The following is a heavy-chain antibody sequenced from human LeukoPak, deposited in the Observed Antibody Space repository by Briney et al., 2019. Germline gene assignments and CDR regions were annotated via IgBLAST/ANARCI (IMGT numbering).Heavy chain of an antibody. V-gene: IGHV1-46*01. D-gene: IGHD3-3*01. CDR1: GYTFTSYY. J-gene: IGHJ4*02. CDR2: INPSGGST. Sequence: GASVKVSCKASGYTFTSYYMHWVRQAPGQGLEWMGIINPSGGSTSYAQRFQGRVTMTRDTSTSTVYMELSSLRSEDTAVYYCARSPRAVLRFDYWGQGTLVTVSS. CDR3: ARSPRAVLRFDY.